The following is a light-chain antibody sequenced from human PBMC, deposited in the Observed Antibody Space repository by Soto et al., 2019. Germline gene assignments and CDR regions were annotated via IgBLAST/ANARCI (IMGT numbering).Light chain of an antibody. CDR1: SSDVGSYNR. Sequence: QSALTQPPSVSGSPGQSVTLSCTGTSSDVGSYNRVSWYQQPPGTAPKLMIYEVSNRPSGVPDRFSGSKSGNTASLTISGLQAEDEADYYCSSYTSSSTSVVFGGGTQLTVL. J-gene: IGLJ2*01. CDR3: SSYTSSSTSVV. V-gene: IGLV2-18*02. CDR2: EVS.